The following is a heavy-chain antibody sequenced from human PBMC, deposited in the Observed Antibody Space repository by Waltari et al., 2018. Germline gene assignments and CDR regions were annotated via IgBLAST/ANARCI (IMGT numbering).Heavy chain of an antibody. CDR3: ARGTPYGDYERT. D-gene: IGHD4-17*01. CDR2: LIPIFSTA. Sequence: QVQLVQSGAEVKKPGSSVKVSCTASGGTFSSYAISWVRQAPGQGLEWMGGLIPIFSTASYAPKFPGRVTITPDESTSTAYMELSSLRSEATAVYYCARGTPYGDYERTWGQGTLVTVSS. CDR1: GGTFSSYA. J-gene: IGHJ4*02. V-gene: IGHV1-69*05.